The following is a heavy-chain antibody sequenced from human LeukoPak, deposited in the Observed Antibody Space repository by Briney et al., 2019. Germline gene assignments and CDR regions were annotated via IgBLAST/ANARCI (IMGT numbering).Heavy chain of an antibody. V-gene: IGHV3-30*02. CDR1: GFTFSRYG. D-gene: IGHD2-2*01. Sequence: PGGSLRLSCAASGFTFSRYGMHWVRQPPRKGQEWVAFIRYDGSNQYYADSVKGRFTISRDNSKNTLYLQMNSLRAEHTAVYYCAKDIVVVPAAVSYFDYWGQGTLVTVSS. CDR3: AKDIVVVPAAVSYFDY. J-gene: IGHJ4*02. CDR2: IRYDGSNQ.